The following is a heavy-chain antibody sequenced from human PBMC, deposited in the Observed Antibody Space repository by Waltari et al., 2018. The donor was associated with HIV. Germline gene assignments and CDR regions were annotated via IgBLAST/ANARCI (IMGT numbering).Heavy chain of an antibody. CDR1: GYTFTSYG. J-gene: IGHJ6*02. V-gene: IGHV1-18*01. CDR3: ARGAAGYYYSVMDG. Sequence: QAQLVQSGAEVKKPGDSVKVSCTASGYTFTSYGISWVRQAPGQGLEWMGLISVYNGHTADALKLHVRVTMPTDTSTSTAYMGLRSLGADDTPVYYWARGAAGYYYSVMDGWGQGTTVTVSS. D-gene: IGHD3-16*01. CDR2: ISVYNGHT.